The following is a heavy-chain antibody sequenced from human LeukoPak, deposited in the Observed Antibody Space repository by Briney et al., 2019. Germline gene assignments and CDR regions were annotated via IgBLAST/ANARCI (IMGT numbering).Heavy chain of an antibody. CDR2: ISYDGNNK. J-gene: IGHJ4*02. D-gene: IGHD2-15*01. CDR3: AKDRGGPGAYYFDY. CDR1: RFNFRNYC. V-gene: IGHV3-30*18. Sequence: PGGSLRLSCVASRFNFRNYCMHWVRQAPGKGLEWVAVISYDGNNKYYADSVKGRFTVSRDKNTLYLQLNSLRPEDTAVYYCAKDRGGPGAYYFDYWGQGTLVTVSS.